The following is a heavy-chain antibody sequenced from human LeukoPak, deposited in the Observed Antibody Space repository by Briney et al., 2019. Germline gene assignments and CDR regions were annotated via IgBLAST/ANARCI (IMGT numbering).Heavy chain of an antibody. J-gene: IGHJ6*03. CDR1: GFTFRSSA. D-gene: IGHD2-8*01. Sequence: QPGGSLRLSCAASGFTFRSSAMSWVRQAPGEGLEWVSSISSSGSGGSTYYADSVMGRFTISRDSSTNILYLQLNSLRDDDPVVYYCSKDRCSNGNGCYYYYMDVWGKGTTVTISS. CDR2: ISSSGSGGST. CDR3: SKDRCSNGNGCYYYYMDV. V-gene: IGHV3-23*01.